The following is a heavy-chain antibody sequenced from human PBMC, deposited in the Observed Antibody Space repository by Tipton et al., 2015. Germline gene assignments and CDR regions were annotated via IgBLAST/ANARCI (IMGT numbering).Heavy chain of an antibody. CDR3: ASGGILGYFDY. D-gene: IGHD3-16*01. Sequence: LRLSCTVSGGSISSYYWSWIRQSPGKGLEWIGYIYYSGNTNYNPSLKSRVTISVDTSENQFSLKLSSVTAADSAVYYCASGGILGYFDYWGQGTLITVSS. CDR2: IYYSGNT. CDR1: GGSISSYY. V-gene: IGHV4-59*12. J-gene: IGHJ4*02.